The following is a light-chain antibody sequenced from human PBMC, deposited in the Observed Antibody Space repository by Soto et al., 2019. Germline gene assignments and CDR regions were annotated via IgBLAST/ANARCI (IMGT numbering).Light chain of an antibody. CDR2: DNN. J-gene: IGLJ3*02. Sequence: QSVLTQPPSVSAAPGQKVTISCSGSSSNIGIDNVSWYQTLPGTAPKLLIYDNNKRPSGIPDRFSGSKSGTSATLGITGLQTGDEADYYCGTWDSTLNVWVFGGGTKLTVL. CDR1: SSNIGIDN. V-gene: IGLV1-51*01. CDR3: GTWDSTLNVWV.